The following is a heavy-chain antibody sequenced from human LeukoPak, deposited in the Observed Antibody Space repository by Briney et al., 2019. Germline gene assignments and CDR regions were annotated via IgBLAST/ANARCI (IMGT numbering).Heavy chain of an antibody. CDR1: GYTFTSYY. J-gene: IGHJ4*02. CDR3: STEDKYCSTSNCADY. CDR2: ISPRNGDT. D-gene: IGHD2-2*01. Sequence: GASVEVSCKASGYTFTSYYMHWVRQAPGQGLEWMGWISPRNGDTNSAQKFQDRVTMTRDTDTSTVYMKLSRLGSDDTAVYYCSTEDKYCSTSNCADYWGQGTLVTVCS. V-gene: IGHV1-2*02.